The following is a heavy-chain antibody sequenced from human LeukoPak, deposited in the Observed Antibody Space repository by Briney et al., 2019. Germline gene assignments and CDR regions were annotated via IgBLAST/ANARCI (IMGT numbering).Heavy chain of an antibody. Sequence: GGPLRLSCAAPGLTFRSYWLSGVRQAPGRGLEWVANIKYDGSEEYYVDSVKARFTISRDNAKNSLYLQMNSLRAEDTAVYYCAAYQAYNYGPFDYWGQGTLVTVSS. J-gene: IGHJ4*02. CDR1: GLTFRSYW. CDR3: AAYQAYNYGPFDY. CDR2: IKYDGSEE. D-gene: IGHD5-18*01. V-gene: IGHV3-7*05.